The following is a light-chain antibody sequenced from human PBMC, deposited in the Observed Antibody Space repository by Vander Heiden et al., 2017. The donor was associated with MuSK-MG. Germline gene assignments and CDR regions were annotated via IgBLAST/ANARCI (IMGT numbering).Light chain of an antibody. CDR2: EVT. V-gene: IGLV2-23*02. CDR3: FSYAGGRTYV. J-gene: IGLJ1*01. CDR1: SSDVGTYNL. Sequence: QSALTQPASVSGSPGQSITISCTGTSSDVGTYNLVSWYQLHPGKAPKLMIYEVTRRPSGISSRFSGSKSGNTASLTISGLQPEDEADYFCFSYAGGRTYVFGTGTKVSAL.